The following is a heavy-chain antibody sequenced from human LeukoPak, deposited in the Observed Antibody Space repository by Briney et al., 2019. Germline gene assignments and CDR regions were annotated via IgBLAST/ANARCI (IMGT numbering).Heavy chain of an antibody. CDR3: ATLRRAATTSYYFDY. CDR1: GGTFSSYA. D-gene: IGHD6-25*01. J-gene: IGHJ4*02. V-gene: IGHV1-69*04. Sequence: SVKVSCKASGGTFSSYAISWVRQAPGQGLEWMGRIIPILGIANYAQKFQGRVTITADKSTSTAYMELSSPRSEDTAVYYCATLRRAATTSYYFDYWGQGTLVTVSS. CDR2: IIPILGIA.